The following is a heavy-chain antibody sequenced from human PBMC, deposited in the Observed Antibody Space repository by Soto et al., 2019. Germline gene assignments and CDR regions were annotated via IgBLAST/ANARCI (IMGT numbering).Heavy chain of an antibody. Sequence: ASVKVSCKVSGYTLTELSMHWVRQAPGKGLEWMGGFDPEDGETIYAQKFQGRVTMTEDTSTDTAYMELSSLRSEDTAVYYCACQSWYSSSWYGLFDPWGQGTLVTVSS. CDR2: FDPEDGET. CDR3: ACQSWYSSSWYGLFDP. V-gene: IGHV1-24*01. J-gene: IGHJ5*02. D-gene: IGHD6-13*01. CDR1: GYTLTELS.